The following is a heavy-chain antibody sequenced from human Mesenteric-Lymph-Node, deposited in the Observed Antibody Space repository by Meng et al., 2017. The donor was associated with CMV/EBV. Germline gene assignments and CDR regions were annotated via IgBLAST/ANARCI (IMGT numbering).Heavy chain of an antibody. J-gene: IGHJ4*02. D-gene: IGHD6-13*01. CDR1: SISSSTW. Sequence: SISSSTWWSWVRQPPGKGLEWIGEIYHSGSTNYNPSLKSRVTISVDKSKNQFSLKLSSVTAADTAVYYCAREKAIGYSSSWGLFDYWGQGTLVTVSS. V-gene: IGHV4-4*02. CDR3: AREKAIGYSSSWGLFDY. CDR2: IYHSGST.